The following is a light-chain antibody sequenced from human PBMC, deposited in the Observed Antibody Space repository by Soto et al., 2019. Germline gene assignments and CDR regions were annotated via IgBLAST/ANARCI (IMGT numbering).Light chain of an antibody. CDR1: ESVNNN. Sequence: EIVMTQSPATLSVSPGERATLSCRASESVNNNLAWYQQKPGQAPRLLIYFASTRATGIPARFSGSGSGTEFTLTISILQSEDFAVYYCQQYNKWPLTFGGGTKVETK. V-gene: IGKV3-15*01. CDR2: FAS. CDR3: QQYNKWPLT. J-gene: IGKJ4*01.